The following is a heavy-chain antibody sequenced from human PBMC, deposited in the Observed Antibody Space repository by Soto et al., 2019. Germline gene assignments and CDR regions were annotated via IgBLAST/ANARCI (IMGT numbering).Heavy chain of an antibody. J-gene: IGHJ5*02. V-gene: IGHV3-7*03. D-gene: IGHD2-2*01. Sequence: GGSLRLSCTASGFTFSGYWMNWVRQAPGKGLEWVARIKQDGSEEHSVDSVKGRFTISRDNANNSVYLQMSSLRAEDTAVYYWERDPGLRPAATRGLGWFVHWGQGILVTVSS. CDR1: GFTFSGYW. CDR3: ERDPGLRPAATRGLGWFVH. CDR2: IKQDGSEE.